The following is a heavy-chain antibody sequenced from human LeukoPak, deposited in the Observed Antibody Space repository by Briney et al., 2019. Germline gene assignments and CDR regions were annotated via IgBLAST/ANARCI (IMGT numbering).Heavy chain of an antibody. CDR1: RFTFSSYS. CDR2: ISSSSYI. Sequence: PGGSLRLSCAASRFTFSSYSMNWVRQAPGKGLEWVSSISSSSYIYYADSVKGRFTISRDNARNSLYLQMNSLRAEDTAVYYCARNGVVVAALDYWGQGTLVTVSS. J-gene: IGHJ4*02. D-gene: IGHD2-15*01. CDR3: ARNGVVVAALDY. V-gene: IGHV3-21*01.